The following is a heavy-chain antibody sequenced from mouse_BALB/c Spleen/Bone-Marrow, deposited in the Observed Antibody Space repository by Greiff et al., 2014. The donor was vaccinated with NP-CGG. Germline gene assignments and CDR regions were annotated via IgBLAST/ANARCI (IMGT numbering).Heavy chain of an antibody. Sequence: VQLQQSGAELVRPGASVKLPCRASDYSFTSYWVNWVKQRPGQGLEWIGMIHPSDSETRLNQKFKDKATLTVDKSSSTAYMQLSSPTSEDSAVYYCARGGYGGWYFDVWGAGTTVTVSS. CDR1: DYSFTSYW. CDR3: ARGGYGGWYFDV. V-gene: IGHV1-74*01. J-gene: IGHJ1*01. CDR2: IHPSDSET. D-gene: IGHD2-2*01.